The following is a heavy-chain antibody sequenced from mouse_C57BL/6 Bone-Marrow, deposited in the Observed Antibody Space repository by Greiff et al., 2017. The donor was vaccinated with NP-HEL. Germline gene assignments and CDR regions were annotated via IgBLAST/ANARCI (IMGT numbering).Heavy chain of an antibody. V-gene: IGHV3-6*01. CDR1: GYSITSCYY. D-gene: IGHD2-3*01. CDR2: ISYDGSN. J-gene: IGHJ3*01. Sequence: VQLQQSGPGLVKPSQSLSLTCSVTGYSITSCYYWNWIRQFPGNLLEWMGYISYDGSNNYNPSLKNRISITLDTSKNQFFLKLNSVTTEDTATYYGARLRLLPWFAYWGQGTLVTVSA. CDR3: ARLRLLPWFAY.